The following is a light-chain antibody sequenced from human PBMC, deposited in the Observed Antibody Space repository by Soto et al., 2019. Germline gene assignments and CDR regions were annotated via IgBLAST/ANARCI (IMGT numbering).Light chain of an antibody. CDR3: QQYGSSPPYT. V-gene: IGKV3-20*01. Sequence: EIVLTQSPGTLSLSPGERATLSCRASQSVSSSYLAWYQQKPGQAPRLLIYGASSRATGLPDRFRGSGSGPDFTLTISRLEPEDFAVYYCQQYGSSPPYTFGQGTKLEIK. CDR2: GAS. J-gene: IGKJ2*01. CDR1: QSVSSSY.